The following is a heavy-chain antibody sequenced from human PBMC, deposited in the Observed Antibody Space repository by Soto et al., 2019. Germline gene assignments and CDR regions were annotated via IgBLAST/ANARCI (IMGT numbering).Heavy chain of an antibody. V-gene: IGHV3-23*01. D-gene: IGHD6-13*01. CDR2: ISGSGGSS. J-gene: IGHJ6*02. CDR1: GFAFSTYA. Sequence: EVQLLESGGALEHPGGSLRLSCAASGFAFSTYAMTWVRQAPGKGLEWVSVISGSGGSSYYAASVKGRFTISRDNFKNTVYLQMNGLRAEDTALYFCAKVTKRAAAGRYEYYKYGMDVWGQGTTVTVSS. CDR3: AKVTKRAAAGRYEYYKYGMDV.